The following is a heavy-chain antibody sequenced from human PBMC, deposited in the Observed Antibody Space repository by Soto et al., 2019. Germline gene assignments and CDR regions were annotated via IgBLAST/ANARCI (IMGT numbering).Heavy chain of an antibody. CDR3: AKGFSSGLYVDS. Sequence: QVQLQESGPGLVKPSGTLSLTCSVSGDSVSSDAYYWTWIRQHPGKTLEWVGFILSSGGTSTNPSLMIRLSMSVDTSRNQFSVRLTSLTAADTGVYFCAKGFSSGLYVDSWGRGTLVTVSS. V-gene: IGHV4-61*08. J-gene: IGHJ4*02. CDR1: GDSVSSDAYY. D-gene: IGHD6-19*01. CDR2: ILSSGGT.